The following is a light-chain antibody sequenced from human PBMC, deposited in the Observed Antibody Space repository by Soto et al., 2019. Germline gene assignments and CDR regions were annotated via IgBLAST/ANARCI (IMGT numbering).Light chain of an antibody. CDR1: QSISSN. Sequence: DIQMTQSPSTLSASVGDRVTITCRASQSISSNLNWYQQKPGKAPNLLIYAASTLQSGVPSRFSGSGSGTDFTLTISSLQPEDVGTYYCQKYTSAPFTFGPGTKVDIK. CDR3: QKYTSAPFT. V-gene: IGKV1-27*01. CDR2: AAS. J-gene: IGKJ3*01.